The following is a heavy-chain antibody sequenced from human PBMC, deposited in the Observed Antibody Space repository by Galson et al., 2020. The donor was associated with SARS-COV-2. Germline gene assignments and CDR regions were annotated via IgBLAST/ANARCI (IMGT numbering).Heavy chain of an antibody. CDR1: GFTFSSYA. CDR3: ARDNTIFGVVISYYYYGMDV. D-gene: IGHD3-3*01. Sequence: TGGSLRLSCAASGFTFSSYAMHWVRQAPGKGLEWVAVISYDGSNKYYADSVKGRFTISRDNSKNTLYLQMNSLRAEDTAVYYCARDNTIFGVVISYYYYGMDVWGQGTTVTASS. J-gene: IGHJ6*02. V-gene: IGHV3-30-3*01. CDR2: ISYDGSNK.